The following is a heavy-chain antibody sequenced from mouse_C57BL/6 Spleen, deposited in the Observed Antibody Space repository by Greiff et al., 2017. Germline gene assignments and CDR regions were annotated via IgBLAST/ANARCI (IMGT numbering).Heavy chain of an antibody. D-gene: IGHD1-1*01. J-gene: IGHJ2*01. CDR2: ITPSNGGT. CDR1: GYTFTSYW. V-gene: IGHV1-53*01. CDR3: ARSGYYGSYYFDY. Sequence: QVQLQQPGTELVKPGASVKLSCKASGYTFTSYWMHWVKQRPGHGLEWIGNITPSNGGTNYNEKFNGKATLTVAKSSSTSYMQLRSLTSEDSAVYYCARSGYYGSYYFDYWGQGTTLTVSS.